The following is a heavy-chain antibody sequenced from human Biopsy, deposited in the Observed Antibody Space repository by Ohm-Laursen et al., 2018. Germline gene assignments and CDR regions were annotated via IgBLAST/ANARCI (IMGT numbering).Heavy chain of an antibody. CDR3: ARMEQPHDY. CDR2: INPNSGDT. Sequence: GASVKVSCKAPGYPFSNYYLFWVRQAPGQGLEWMGRINPNSGDTVFARNFQGRVTMTRDTAISTVYIDLRNLRPDDTAVYFCARMEQPHDYWGQGTLVTVSS. D-gene: IGHD6-13*01. V-gene: IGHV1-2*06. J-gene: IGHJ4*02. CDR1: GYPFSNYY.